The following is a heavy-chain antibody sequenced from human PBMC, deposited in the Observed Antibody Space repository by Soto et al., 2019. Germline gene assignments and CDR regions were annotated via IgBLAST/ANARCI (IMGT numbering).Heavy chain of an antibody. CDR2: RWYDGSNK. J-gene: IGHJ4*02. CDR3: ARDGDCSGGSCYSVPVFDY. Sequence: QVQLVESGGGVVQPGRSLRLSCAASGFTFSSYGMHWVRQAPGKGLEWVAVRWYDGSNKYYEDSVKGRFTISRDNSKNTRYLQMSSLRAEDTAVYYCARDGDCSGGSCYSVPVFDYWGQGTLVTVSS. D-gene: IGHD2-15*01. CDR1: GFTFSSYG. V-gene: IGHV3-33*01.